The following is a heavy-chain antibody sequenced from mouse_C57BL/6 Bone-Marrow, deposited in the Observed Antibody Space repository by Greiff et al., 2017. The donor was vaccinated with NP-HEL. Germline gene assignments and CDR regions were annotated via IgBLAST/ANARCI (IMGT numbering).Heavy chain of an antibody. CDR3: ASPRHYYAMDY. CDR2: IDPSDSYT. J-gene: IGHJ4*01. CDR1: GYTFTSYW. V-gene: IGHV1-50*01. Sequence: QVQLQQPGAELVKPGASVKLSCKASGYTFTSYWMQWVKQRPGQGLEWIGEIDPSDSYTNYNQKLKGKATLTVDTSSSTAYMQLSSLTSEDSAVYYCASPRHYYAMDYWGQGTSVTVSS.